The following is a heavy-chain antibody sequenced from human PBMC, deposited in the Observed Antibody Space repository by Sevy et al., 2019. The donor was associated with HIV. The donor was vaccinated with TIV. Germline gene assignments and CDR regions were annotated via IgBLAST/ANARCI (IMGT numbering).Heavy chain of an antibody. D-gene: IGHD3-9*01. V-gene: IGHV3-23*01. CDR2: LSYSGVST. J-gene: IGHJ4*02. Sequence: GGSLRLSCAASGFTSSSYAMSWVRQPPGRGLEWVSTLSYSGVSTYYADSVKGRFTISRYNSKNILYLQMNSLRAEDTAVDYCARGRARSATGTRFDYWGQGTLVTVSS. CDR1: GFTSSSYA. CDR3: ARGRARSATGTRFDY.